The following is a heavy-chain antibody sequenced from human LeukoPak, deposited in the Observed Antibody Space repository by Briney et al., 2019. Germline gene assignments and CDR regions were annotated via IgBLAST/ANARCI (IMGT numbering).Heavy chain of an antibody. CDR3: TRIRLLEWFLDY. D-gene: IGHD3-3*01. J-gene: IGHJ4*02. CDR2: IKSKTDGGTT. Sequence: SGGSLRLSCAASGFTFSNAWMSWVRQAPGKGLEWVGRIKSKTDGGTTDYAAPVKGRFTISRDDSKNTLYLQMNSLKTEDTAVYYCTRIRLLEWFLDYWGQGTLVTVSS. V-gene: IGHV3-15*01. CDR1: GFTFSNAW.